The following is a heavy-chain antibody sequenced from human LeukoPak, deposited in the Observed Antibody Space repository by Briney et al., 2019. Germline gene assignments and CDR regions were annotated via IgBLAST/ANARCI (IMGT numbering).Heavy chain of an antibody. CDR1: GLAFRRYG. J-gene: IGHJ5*02. V-gene: IGHV3-30*02. CDR2: IESDESIR. Sequence: GGSLRLSCAASGLAFRRYGMHWVRQTPGKGLEWVAFIESDESIRQYADLVKGRFTISRDNSKNMLYLQMNSLTTEDTAMYYCTKNAGRREGWFDPWGQGTLVTVSS. CDR3: TKNAGRREGWFDP. D-gene: IGHD1-26*01.